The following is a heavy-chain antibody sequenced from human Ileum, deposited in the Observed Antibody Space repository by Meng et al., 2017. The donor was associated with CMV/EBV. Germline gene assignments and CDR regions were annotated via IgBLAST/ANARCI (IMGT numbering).Heavy chain of an antibody. Sequence: SRFTFGSYAMHWVRQAPGEGLGWVAVISYDGINKFSADSVKGRFTVYRDNSKKLVHLHMNGMRPNDTAVYFCAKDQGKRFFDWSLDYWGQGALVTVSS. CDR2: ISYDGINK. D-gene: IGHD3-9*01. V-gene: IGHV3-30*18. J-gene: IGHJ4*02. CDR3: AKDQGKRFFDWSLDY. CDR1: RFTFGSYA.